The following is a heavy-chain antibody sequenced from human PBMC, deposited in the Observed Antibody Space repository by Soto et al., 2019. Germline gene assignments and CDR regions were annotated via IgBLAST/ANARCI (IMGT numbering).Heavy chain of an antibody. CDR1: GFTFSSYA. CDR3: ANHYCSCTSCYIEDY. Sequence: EVQLLESGGGLVQPGGSLRLSCAASGFTFSSYAMSWVRQAPGKGLEWVSAISGSGGSTYYADSVKGRFTIARDNSTKTLHLQVNSVRAEDTAVYYRANHYCSCTSCYIEDYWREGIIVAVSS. V-gene: IGHV3-23*01. D-gene: IGHD2-2*02. J-gene: IGHJ4*02. CDR2: ISGSGGST.